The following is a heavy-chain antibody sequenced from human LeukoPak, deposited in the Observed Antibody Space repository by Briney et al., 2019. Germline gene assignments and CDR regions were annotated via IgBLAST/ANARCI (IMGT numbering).Heavy chain of an antibody. J-gene: IGHJ4*02. Sequence: SETLSLTCAVYGGSFSGYYWSWIRQPPGKGLEWIGEINHSGSTNYNPSLKSRVTISVDTSKNQFSLKLSSVTAADTAVYYCARIGGINEGIQLWPLDYWGQGTLVTVS. D-gene: IGHD5-18*01. V-gene: IGHV4-34*01. CDR1: GGSFSGYY. CDR3: ARIGGINEGIQLWPLDY. CDR2: INHSGST.